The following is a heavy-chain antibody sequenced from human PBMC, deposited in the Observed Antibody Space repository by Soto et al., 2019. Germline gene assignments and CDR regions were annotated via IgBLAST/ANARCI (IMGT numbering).Heavy chain of an antibody. CDR1: GGSISSYY. CDR3: ASAVPDPYGEGSYIGPWFDP. CDR2: IYYSGST. V-gene: IGHV4-59*01. Sequence: SETLSLTCTLPGGSISSYYWSSIRQPPGKGLEWIGYIYYSGSTNYNPSLKSRVTISVDMSKNQFSLKLSSVTAADTAVYYCASAVPDPYGEGSYIGPWFDPWAQGTLLTVSS. J-gene: IGHJ5*02. D-gene: IGHD4-17*01.